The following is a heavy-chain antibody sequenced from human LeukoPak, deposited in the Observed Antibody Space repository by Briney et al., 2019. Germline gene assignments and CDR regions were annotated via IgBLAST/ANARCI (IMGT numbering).Heavy chain of an antibody. V-gene: IGHV3-30*12. Sequence: GGSLRLSCAASGFTFSSYGMHWVRQAPGKGLEWVGVILYDGSIKYYADSVKGRFIISRDNSKNTLYLQMNSLRAEDTAVYYCARASIAVAAPFDYWGQGTLVTVSS. J-gene: IGHJ4*02. CDR2: ILYDGSIK. D-gene: IGHD6-19*01. CDR1: GFTFSSYG. CDR3: ARASIAVAAPFDY.